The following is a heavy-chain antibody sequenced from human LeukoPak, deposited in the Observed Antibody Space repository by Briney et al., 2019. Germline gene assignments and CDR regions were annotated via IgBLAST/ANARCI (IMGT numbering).Heavy chain of an antibody. J-gene: IGHJ4*02. D-gene: IGHD2-2*01. V-gene: IGHV3-48*01. CDR2: ISSSSTI. CDR3: AREGVVPAAYIDY. CDR1: GFTFSSYS. Sequence: PGGSLRLSCAASGFTFSSYSMNWVRQAPGKGLEWVSYISSSSTIYYADSVKGRFTISRDNAKNSLYLQMNSLRAEDTAVYYCAREGVVPAAYIDYWGQGTLVTVSS.